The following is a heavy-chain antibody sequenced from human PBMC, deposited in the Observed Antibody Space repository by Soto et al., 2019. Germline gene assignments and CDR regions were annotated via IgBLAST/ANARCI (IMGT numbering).Heavy chain of an antibody. D-gene: IGHD3-10*01. J-gene: IGHJ5*02. V-gene: IGHV3-48*02. CDR1: GFTFSSYS. CDR2: ISSSSSTI. CDR3: ARVICGSGSYIGWFDP. Sequence: GGSLRLSCAASGFTFSSYSMNWVRQAPGKGLEWVSYISSSSSTIYYADSVKGRFTISRDNAKNSLYLQMNSLRDEDTAVYYCARVICGSGSYIGWFDPWGQGTLVTVSS.